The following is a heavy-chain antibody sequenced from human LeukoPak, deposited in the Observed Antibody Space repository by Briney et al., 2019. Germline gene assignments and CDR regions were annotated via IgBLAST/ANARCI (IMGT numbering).Heavy chain of an antibody. CDR2: INHSGST. J-gene: IGHJ6*03. V-gene: IGHV4-34*01. CDR1: GGSFSGYY. CDR3: ARGQYSSSSAYYYYYMDV. D-gene: IGHD6-6*01. Sequence: SETLSLTCAVYGGSFSGYYWSWIRQPPGKGLEWIGEINHSGSTNYNPSLKGRVTISVDTSKNQFSLKLSSVTAADTAVYYCARGQYSSSSAYYYYYMDVWGKGTTVTVSS.